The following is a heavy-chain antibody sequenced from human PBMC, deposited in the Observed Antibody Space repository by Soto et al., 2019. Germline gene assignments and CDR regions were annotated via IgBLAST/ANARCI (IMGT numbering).Heavy chain of an antibody. CDR2: IYHSGRT. Sequence: QLQLQESGSGLVKPSQTLSLTCAVSGGSISSGGYSWSWIRQPPGKGLEWIGYIYHSGRTYYNPSLKTRVTLAVDRSKNQFSLKLAAVPAADTAVYYCARYYGDYRNWFDPWGQGTLVTVSS. V-gene: IGHV4-30-2*01. CDR3: ARYYGDYRNWFDP. J-gene: IGHJ5*02. CDR1: GGSISSGGYS. D-gene: IGHD4-17*01.